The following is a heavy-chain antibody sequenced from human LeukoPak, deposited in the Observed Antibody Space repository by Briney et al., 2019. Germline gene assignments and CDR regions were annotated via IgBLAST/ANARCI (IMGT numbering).Heavy chain of an antibody. V-gene: IGHV4-30-2*01. CDR3: ATVVVRSGTYAFDI. J-gene: IGHJ3*02. CDR2: IYHSGST. CDR1: GGSISSGGYS. D-gene: IGHD3-22*01. Sequence: PSQTLSLTCAVSGGSISSGGYSWSWIRQPPGKGLEWIGYIYHSGSTYYNPSLKSRVTISVDTSKNQFSLKLSSVTAADTAVYYCATVVVRSGTYAFDIWGQGTMVTVSS.